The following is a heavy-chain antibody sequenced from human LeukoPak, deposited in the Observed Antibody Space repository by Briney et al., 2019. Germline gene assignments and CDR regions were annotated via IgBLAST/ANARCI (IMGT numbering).Heavy chain of an antibody. CDR2: ISDRGSRT. D-gene: IGHD3-22*01. Sequence: GGSLRLSCAISGITLSNYGMSWVRQAPGKGLEWVAGISDRGSRTNYADSVKGRFTISTNHPKNTLYLQMNSLRAEDTAVYFCAKRGVVIRVILVGFHKEAYYFDSWGQGALVTVSS. J-gene: IGHJ4*02. CDR1: GITLSNYG. V-gene: IGHV3-23*01. CDR3: AKRGVVIRVILVGFHKEAYYFDS.